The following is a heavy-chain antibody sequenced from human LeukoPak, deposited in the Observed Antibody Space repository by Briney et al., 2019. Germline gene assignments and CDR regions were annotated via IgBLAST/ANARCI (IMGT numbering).Heavy chain of an antibody. CDR3: AKAWGYDILTGPRYFDY. Sequence: PGGSLRLSCAASGSTFSSYAMSWVRQAPGKGLEWVSAISGSGGSTYYADSVKGRFTISRDNSKNTLYLQMNSLRAEDTAIYYCAKAWGYDILTGPRYFDYWGQGTLVTVSS. CDR1: GSTFSSYA. CDR2: ISGSGGST. V-gene: IGHV3-23*01. D-gene: IGHD3-9*01. J-gene: IGHJ4*02.